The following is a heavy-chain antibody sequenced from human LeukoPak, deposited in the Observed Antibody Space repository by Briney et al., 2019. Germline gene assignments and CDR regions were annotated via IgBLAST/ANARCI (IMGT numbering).Heavy chain of an antibody. CDR1: GFTFSSYA. CDR3: AKGRSGYSPYYFDY. V-gene: IGHV3-23*01. Sequence: VGSLRLSCAASGFTFSSYAMSWVRQAPGKGLEWVSAISGSGGSTYYADSVKGRFTISRDNSKNTLYLQMNSLRAEDPAVYYCAKGRSGYSPYYFDYWGQGTLVTVPS. J-gene: IGHJ4*02. D-gene: IGHD3-22*01. CDR2: ISGSGGST.